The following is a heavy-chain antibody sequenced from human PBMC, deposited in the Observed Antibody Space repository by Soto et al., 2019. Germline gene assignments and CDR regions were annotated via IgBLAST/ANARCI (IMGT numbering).Heavy chain of an antibody. D-gene: IGHD3-9*01. Sequence: GGSLRLSCAASGFSVTDHYMTWVRQAPGKGLEWVSVLYTGGSAYYGDSVKGRFTISRDSSTNTLYLQMNSLKVGDTAFYFCARSFNDWTTYFDYWSEGTLGTVSS. V-gene: IGHV3-53*01. CDR2: LYTGGSA. CDR3: ARSFNDWTTYFDY. J-gene: IGHJ4*02. CDR1: GFSVTDHY.